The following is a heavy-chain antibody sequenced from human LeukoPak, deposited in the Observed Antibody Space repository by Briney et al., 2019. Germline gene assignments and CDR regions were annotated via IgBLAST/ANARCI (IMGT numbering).Heavy chain of an antibody. J-gene: IGHJ6*02. CDR3: ARDPSISTSPLRPTYYSYYGMDV. V-gene: IGHV1-2*02. CDR2: INPSTGDT. CDR1: GYTFIDYY. D-gene: IGHD6-6*01. Sequence: ASVKVSCKTSGYTFIDYYMHWVRQAPGQGLEWMAWINPSTGDTNYVQKFQGRVTMTRDTSIRTVYMELSSLRSDDTAVYYCARDPSISTSPLRPTYYSYYGMDVWGRGTTVTVSS.